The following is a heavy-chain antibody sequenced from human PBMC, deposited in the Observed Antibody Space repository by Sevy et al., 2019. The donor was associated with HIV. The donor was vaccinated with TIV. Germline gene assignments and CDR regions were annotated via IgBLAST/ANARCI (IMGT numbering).Heavy chain of an antibody. CDR2: IRISGGNT. CDR3: AKWWTQLSDWYGELDY. V-gene: IGHV3-23*01. J-gene: IGHJ4*02. D-gene: IGHD6-19*01. Sequence: GGSLRLSCAASGFTFSNYAMSWVRQAPGKGLEWVSSIRISGGNTYYADSVKGRFTISRDNSKNTLYLQMNSLRAEDTAVYYCAKWWTQLSDWYGELDYWGQGSLVTVSS. CDR1: GFTFSNYA.